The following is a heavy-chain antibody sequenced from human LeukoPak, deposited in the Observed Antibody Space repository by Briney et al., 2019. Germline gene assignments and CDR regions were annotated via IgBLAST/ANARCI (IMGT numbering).Heavy chain of an antibody. CDR3: ARISSGWYYFDY. D-gene: IGHD6-19*01. Sequence: PSETLSLTCTVSGGSISSSSYYWGWIRQPPGKGLEWIGSIYYSGGTYYNPSLKGRVTISVDTSKNQFSLKLSSVTAADTAVYYCARISSGWYYFDYWGRGTLVTVSS. V-gene: IGHV4-39*01. J-gene: IGHJ4*02. CDR1: GGSISSSSYY. CDR2: IYYSGGT.